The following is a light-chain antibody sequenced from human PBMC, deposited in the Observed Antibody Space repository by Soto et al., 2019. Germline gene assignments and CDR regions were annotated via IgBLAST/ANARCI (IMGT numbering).Light chain of an antibody. CDR3: QQFNSYPRT. Sequence: AIQLTQSPSSLSASVGDRVTITCRASQGISSALAWYQQKPGKAHKLLIYDASSLESGVPSRFSGSGSGTDFTLTISSLQPEDFATYYCQQFNSYPRTFGQGTKLEIK. V-gene: IGKV1-13*02. J-gene: IGKJ2*01. CDR1: QGISSA. CDR2: DAS.